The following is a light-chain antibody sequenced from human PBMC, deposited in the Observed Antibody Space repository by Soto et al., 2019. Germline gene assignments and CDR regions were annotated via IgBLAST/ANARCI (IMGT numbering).Light chain of an antibody. CDR3: QQYNGYWT. J-gene: IGKJ1*01. V-gene: IGKV1-5*03. Sequence: DIPMTQSPSTLSASVGDRVTITCRASQSIRNSLAWYQQKPGKAPKLLIYEASSLKSGVPSRFSGSGSGTEYTLTISSLQPDDFATYYCQQYNGYWTFGQGTKVEIK. CDR2: EAS. CDR1: QSIRNS.